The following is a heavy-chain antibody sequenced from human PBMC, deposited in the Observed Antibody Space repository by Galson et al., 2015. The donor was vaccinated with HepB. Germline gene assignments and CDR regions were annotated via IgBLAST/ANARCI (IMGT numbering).Heavy chain of an antibody. Sequence: SSKASGYTFTSYAMHWVRQAPGQRLEWMGWISAGNGNTKYSQKFQGRVTITRDTSASTAYMEQSSLRSEDTAVYYCARVYSSGWSYFDYWGQGTLVTVSS. V-gene: IGHV1-3*01. CDR1: GYTFTSYA. D-gene: IGHD6-19*01. CDR3: ARVYSSGWSYFDY. CDR2: ISAGNGNT. J-gene: IGHJ4*02.